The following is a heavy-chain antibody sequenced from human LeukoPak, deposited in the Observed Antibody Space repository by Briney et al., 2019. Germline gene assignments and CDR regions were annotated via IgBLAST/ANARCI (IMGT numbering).Heavy chain of an antibody. D-gene: IGHD6-13*01. CDR3: AAYSTSPNLDY. V-gene: IGHV1-69*06. CDR1: GDTFTNYA. Sequence: SVKVSCKVSGDTFTNYAFSWVRQAPRQGLEWMGSIVPIFGTTDLPRKFQGRVTITADTSTTTAYMELTSLKSEDTALYYCAAYSTSPNLDYWGQATLVTVSS. CDR2: IVPIFGTT. J-gene: IGHJ4*02.